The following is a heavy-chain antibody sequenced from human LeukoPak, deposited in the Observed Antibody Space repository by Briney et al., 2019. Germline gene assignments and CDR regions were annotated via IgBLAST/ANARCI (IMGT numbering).Heavy chain of an antibody. D-gene: IGHD2/OR15-2a*01. Sequence: GGSLRLSCAASGFTFSNYGMSWVRQAPGKGLEWVSTISGGGGNTYYTDSVKGRFTISRDNSKNTLYLQMNNLRAEDTAVYYCAISTPPVVSTFDYWGQGTLVTVSS. CDR3: AISTPPVVSTFDY. CDR2: ISGGGGNT. J-gene: IGHJ4*02. CDR1: GFTFSNYG. V-gene: IGHV3-23*01.